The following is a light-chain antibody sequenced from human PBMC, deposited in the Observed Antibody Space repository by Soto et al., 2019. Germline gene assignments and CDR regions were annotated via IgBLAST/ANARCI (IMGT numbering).Light chain of an antibody. CDR3: QQRSTWPLLT. CDR2: DAS. CDR1: QSVSSY. V-gene: IGKV3-11*01. J-gene: IGKJ3*01. Sequence: EIVLTQSPVTLSLSPGERATLSCRASQSVSSYLAWYQQKPGQRPMLLVYDASKRATGIPARFSGSGSGTGCTHSSTTLDPEDFAVYYCQQRSTWPLLTFGPGTKVDVK.